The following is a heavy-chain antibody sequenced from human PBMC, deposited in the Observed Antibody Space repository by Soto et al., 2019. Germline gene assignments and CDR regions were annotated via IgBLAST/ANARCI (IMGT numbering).Heavy chain of an antibody. CDR2: IYYSGST. CDR3: ARRSSSWYKQAFDP. V-gene: IGHV4-59*08. CDR1: GGSISSYY. D-gene: IGHD6-13*01. Sequence: SETLSLTCTVSGGSISSYYWSWIRQPPGKGLEWIGYIYYSGSTNYNPSLKSRVTISVDTSKNQFSLKLSSVTAADTAVYYCARRSSSWYKQAFDPWGQGTLVTVSS. J-gene: IGHJ5*02.